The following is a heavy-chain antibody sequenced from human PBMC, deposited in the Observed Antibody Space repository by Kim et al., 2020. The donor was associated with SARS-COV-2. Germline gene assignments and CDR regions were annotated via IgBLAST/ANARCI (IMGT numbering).Heavy chain of an antibody. D-gene: IGHD3-3*02. CDR3: ARELDYYFDY. Sequence: TANYAQKFQGRVTITADAPTSTAYMGLSSLRSEDTAVYYCARELDYYFDYWGQGTLVTVSS. V-gene: IGHV1-69*01. CDR2: TA. J-gene: IGHJ4*02.